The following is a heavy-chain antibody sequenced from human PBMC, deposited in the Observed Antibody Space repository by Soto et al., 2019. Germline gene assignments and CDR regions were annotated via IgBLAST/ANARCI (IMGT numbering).Heavy chain of an antibody. CDR1: GGTFSSYT. V-gene: IGHV1-69*04. J-gene: IGHJ6*03. CDR2: IIPILGIA. CDR3: ARDSNIVVVPYYYYMDV. D-gene: IGHD2-2*01. Sequence: SVKVSCKASGGTFSSYTISWVRQAPGQGLEWMGRIIPILGIANYAQKYQGRVTITADKSTSTAYMELSSLRSEDTAVYYCARDSNIVVVPYYYYMDVWGKGTTVTVFS.